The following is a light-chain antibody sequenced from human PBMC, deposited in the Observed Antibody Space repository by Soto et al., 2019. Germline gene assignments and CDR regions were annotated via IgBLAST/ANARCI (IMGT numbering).Light chain of an antibody. J-gene: IGKJ5*01. V-gene: IGKV3-15*01. CDR1: ESVSRN. CDR2: DAS. Sequence: EVVMTQSTATLSVSAGARATLSSRASESVSRNLAWYQQKPGQAPRLLIYDASTRATGIPDRFSGGGSGTEFTLTISSLQSEDFVVYYCQQYNSWPPITFGQGTRLEIK. CDR3: QQYNSWPPIT.